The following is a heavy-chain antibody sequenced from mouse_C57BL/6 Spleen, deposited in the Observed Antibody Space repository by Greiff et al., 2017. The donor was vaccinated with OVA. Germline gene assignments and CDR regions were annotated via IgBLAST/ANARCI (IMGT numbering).Heavy chain of an antibody. CDR2: IDPSDSYT. CDR3: ARERSNYGFDY. CDR1: GYTFTSYW. D-gene: IGHD2-5*01. J-gene: IGHJ2*01. V-gene: IGHV1-69*01. Sequence: QVQLQQSGAELVMPGASVKLSCKASGYTFTSYWMHWVKQRPGQGLEWIGEIDPSDSYTNYNQKFKGKSTLTVDKSSSTAYMQLSSLTSEDSAVYYCARERSNYGFDYWGQGTTLTVSS.